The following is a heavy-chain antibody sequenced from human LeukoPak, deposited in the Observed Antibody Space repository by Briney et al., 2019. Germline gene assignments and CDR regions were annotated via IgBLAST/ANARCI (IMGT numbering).Heavy chain of an antibody. CDR3: ARRTTVISYDLYYYYYYMDV. D-gene: IGHD4-17*01. CDR2: INHSGST. Sequence: PSETLSLTCAGYGGSFSGYYWSWIRQPPGKGLEWIGEINHSGSTNYNPSLKSRVTISVDTSKNQFSLKLSSVTAADTAVYYCARRTTVISYDLYYYYYYMDVWGKGTTVTISS. V-gene: IGHV4-34*01. J-gene: IGHJ6*03. CDR1: GGSFSGYY.